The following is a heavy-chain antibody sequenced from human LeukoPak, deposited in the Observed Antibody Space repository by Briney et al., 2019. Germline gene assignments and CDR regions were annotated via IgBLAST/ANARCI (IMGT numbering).Heavy chain of an antibody. J-gene: IGHJ4*02. CDR2: IWYDGSNK. CDR1: GFTFSSYG. D-gene: IGHD6-19*01. CDR3: ARGLSSGWYYFDY. Sequence: PVRSLRLSCAASGFTFSSYGMHWVRQAPGKGREGVAVIWYDGSNKYYADSVKGRFTISRDNSKNTLYLQMNSLRAEDTAVYYCARGLSSGWYYFDYWGQGTLVTVSS. V-gene: IGHV3-33*01.